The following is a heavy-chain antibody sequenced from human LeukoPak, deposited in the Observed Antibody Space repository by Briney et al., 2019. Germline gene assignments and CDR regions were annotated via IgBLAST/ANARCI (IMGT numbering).Heavy chain of an antibody. CDR2: IYSGGST. CDR3: ARGPKWPLLDY. CDR1: GFTVSSNY. Sequence: GGSLRLSCAASGFTVSSNYMSWVRQAPGKGLEWVSVIYSGGSTYYADSVKGRFTISRDNSKNTLYLQMNSLRAEDTAVYYCARGPKWPLLDYWGQGTLVTVSS. D-gene: IGHD5-12*01. V-gene: IGHV3-66*01. J-gene: IGHJ4*02.